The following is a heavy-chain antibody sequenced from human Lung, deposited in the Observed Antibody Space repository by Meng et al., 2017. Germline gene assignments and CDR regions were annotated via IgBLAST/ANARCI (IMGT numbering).Heavy chain of an antibody. V-gene: IGHV1-2*06. J-gene: IGHJ4*02. Sequence: VERVQGVAEVKNPRDSVEVSCKPSGYNFADYCMRRVRRAPGQGLEWMGRINPKSGDTHYAQKFQARVTMTGDTSISTAYMELSGLRSDDTAMYYCARDEDISAAGKLFGDYWGQGTLVTVSS. CDR3: ARDEDISAAGKLFGDY. CDR2: INPKSGDT. D-gene: IGHD6-25*01. CDR1: GYNFADYC.